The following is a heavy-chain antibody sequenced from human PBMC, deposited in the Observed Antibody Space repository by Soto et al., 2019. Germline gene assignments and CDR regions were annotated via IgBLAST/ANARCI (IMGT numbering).Heavy chain of an antibody. D-gene: IGHD6-13*01. J-gene: IGHJ6*01. Sequence: QVQLVESGGGVVQPGRSLRLSCAASGFTFSSYGMHWVRQAPGKGLEWVAVISYDGSNKYYADSVKGRFTISRDNSKNTLYLQMNSLRAEDTAVYYCAKVRAPRSSRVYGMDVW. CDR3: AKVRAPRSSRVYGMDV. V-gene: IGHV3-30*18. CDR2: ISYDGSNK. CDR1: GFTFSSYG.